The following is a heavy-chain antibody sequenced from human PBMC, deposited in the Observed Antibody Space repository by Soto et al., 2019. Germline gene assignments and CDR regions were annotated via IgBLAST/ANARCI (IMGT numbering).Heavy chain of an antibody. CDR1: GGTFSSYA. V-gene: IGHV1-69*13. CDR2: IIPIFGTA. J-gene: IGHJ6*02. CDR3: ARWFGELSFTGFYYYYGMDV. Sequence: SVKVSCKASGGTFSSYAISWVRQAPGQGLERMGGIIPIFGTANYAQKFQGRVTITADESTSTAYMELSSLRSEDTAVYYCARWFGELSFTGFYYYYGMDVWGQGTTVTVSS. D-gene: IGHD3-10*01.